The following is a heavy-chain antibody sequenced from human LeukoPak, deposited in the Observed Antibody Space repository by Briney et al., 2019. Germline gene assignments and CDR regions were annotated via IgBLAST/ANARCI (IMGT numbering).Heavy chain of an antibody. Sequence: ASVKVSCKASGYTFTNYGISWVRQAPGQGLEWMGWISTSNDKIHYAQRLQGRVTMTTDTSTSTAYMELKSLRSDDTAVYYCARDREDCTSCYYYWGQGTLVTVSS. CDR1: GYTFTNYG. CDR2: ISTSNDKI. D-gene: IGHD2-2*01. V-gene: IGHV1-18*01. J-gene: IGHJ4*02. CDR3: ARDREDCTSCYYY.